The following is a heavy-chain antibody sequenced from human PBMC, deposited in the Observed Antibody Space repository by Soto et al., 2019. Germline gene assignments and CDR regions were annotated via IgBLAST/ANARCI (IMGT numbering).Heavy chain of an antibody. CDR3: ASLLDIVVVPAAMSANDAFDI. V-gene: IGHV1-69*02. CDR1: GGTFSSYT. J-gene: IGHJ3*02. D-gene: IGHD2-2*01. Sequence: ASVKVSCKASGGTFSSYTISWVRQAPGQGLEWMGRIIPILGIANYAQKFQGRVTITADKSTSTAYMELSSLRSEDTAVYYCASLLDIVVVPAAMSANDAFDIWSQGKMVTVSS. CDR2: IIPILGIA.